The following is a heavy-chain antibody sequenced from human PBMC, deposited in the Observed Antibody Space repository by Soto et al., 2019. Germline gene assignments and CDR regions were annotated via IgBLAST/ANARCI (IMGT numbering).Heavy chain of an antibody. Sequence: ESLTISCKGSGYSFASHWVALVRQMPEKGLEWIGTIYPGDSDTKYSPAFRGQVTISADTSVSTAYLQWRSLEATDSAIYYCARYSGSYWHYLDFWGQGTLVTVSS. J-gene: IGHJ4*02. D-gene: IGHD1-26*01. CDR1: GYSFASHW. CDR2: IYPGDSDT. CDR3: ARYSGSYWHYLDF. V-gene: IGHV5-51*01.